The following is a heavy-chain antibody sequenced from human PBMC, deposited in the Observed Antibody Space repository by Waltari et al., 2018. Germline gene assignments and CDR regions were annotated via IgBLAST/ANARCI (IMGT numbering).Heavy chain of an antibody. V-gene: IGHV4-38-2*01. J-gene: IGHJ5*02. Sequence: QVQLQESGPGLVKPYVTRSLTSSVSGYSISRGYWWGWIRQPPGKGLEWIASIYYTSGYTQYTPSLRSRVTISSDTSKNQFSLRLTSVTAADTAVYYCANNEWGLPVSWGQGTLVTVSS. CDR2: IYYTSGYT. CDR3: ANNEWGLPVS. D-gene: IGHD1-26*01. CDR1: GYSISRGYW.